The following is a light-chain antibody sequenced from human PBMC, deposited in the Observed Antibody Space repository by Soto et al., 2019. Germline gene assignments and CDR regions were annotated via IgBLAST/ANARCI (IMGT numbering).Light chain of an antibody. CDR1: QNIASY. J-gene: IGKJ2*01. Sequence: DIQMTQSPSSLSASVGDRVTITCRASQNIASYLNWYQQKSGEAPKLLIYGASSLQSGVPSRFSGSGAGTDFTLTITPLQPEDFATYFCQQTYTTPRTFGQGTKLEIK. CDR2: GAS. V-gene: IGKV1-39*01. CDR3: QQTYTTPRT.